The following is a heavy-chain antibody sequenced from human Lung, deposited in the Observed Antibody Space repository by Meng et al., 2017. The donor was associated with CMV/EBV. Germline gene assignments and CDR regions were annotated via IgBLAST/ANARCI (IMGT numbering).Heavy chain of an antibody. CDR3: ARNQPISDAFDI. CDR2: MYSGGTT. D-gene: IGHD3-3*01. CDR1: GFTVSTNF. V-gene: IGHV3-53*01. Sequence: GESXKISCAASGFTVSTNFMSWVRQAPGKGLEWVSLMYSGGTTYYADSVKGRFTISRDDSKNTLYLQMNSLRAEDTAVYYCARNQPISDAFDILGQGTMVTVSS. J-gene: IGHJ3*02.